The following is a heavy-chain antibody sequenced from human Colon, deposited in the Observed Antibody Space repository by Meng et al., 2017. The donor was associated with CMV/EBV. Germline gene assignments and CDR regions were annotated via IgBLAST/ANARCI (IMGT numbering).Heavy chain of an antibody. Sequence: VKVSCKASGYTFTGHYLHWVRQAPGQGLEWMGWINPNIGVTKYAQKFQDRVTMTRDTSVTTGYMELSGLSSDDTAVYFCARARSTGPHKNFYYYGMDVWGQGTPVTVSS. CDR2: INPNIGVT. V-gene: IGHV1-2*02. D-gene: IGHD1-14*01. CDR3: ARARSTGPHKNFYYYGMDV. J-gene: IGHJ6*02. CDR1: GYTFTGHY.